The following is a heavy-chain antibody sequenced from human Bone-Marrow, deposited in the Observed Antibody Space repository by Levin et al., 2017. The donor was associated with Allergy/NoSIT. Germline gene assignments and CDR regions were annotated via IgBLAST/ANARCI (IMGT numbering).Heavy chain of an antibody. CDR3: AITTRKIDY. Sequence: PSQTLSLTCTVSGGSISSSSYYWGWIRQPPGKGLEWIGSIYYSGSTYYNPSLKSRVTISVDTSKNQFSLKLSSVTAADTAVYYCAITTRKIDYWGQGTLVTVSS. CDR1: GGSISSSSYY. CDR2: IYYSGST. V-gene: IGHV4-39*01. J-gene: IGHJ4*02. D-gene: IGHD1-1*01.